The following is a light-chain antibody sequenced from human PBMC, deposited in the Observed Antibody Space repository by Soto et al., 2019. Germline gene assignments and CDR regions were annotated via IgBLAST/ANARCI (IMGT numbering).Light chain of an antibody. J-gene: IGKJ1*01. CDR2: GAS. Sequence: EIVMTQSPATLSVSPGERATLSCRASQSVSSNLAWYQQKPGQAPRLLIYGASTRATGIPARFSGSGSGTEFSLTICRLQSEDFAVYYCQQYNNWPFPSWTFGQGTKVEIK. CDR3: QQYNNWPFPSWT. V-gene: IGKV3-15*01. CDR1: QSVSSN.